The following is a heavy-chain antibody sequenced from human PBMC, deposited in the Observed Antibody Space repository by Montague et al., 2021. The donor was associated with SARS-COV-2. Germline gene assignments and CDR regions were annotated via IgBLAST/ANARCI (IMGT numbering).Heavy chain of an antibody. CDR3: ARLKRYFDSSGSPSAFGF. D-gene: IGHD3-22*01. Sequence: SETLSLTCTVSGGSITNNIDYWSWIRQPPGKGLEWIGSIYYTGNTYYNPSLKSRVTISVVTSNNHFTLKLSSLTAAETALYYCARLKRYFDSSGSPSAFGFWGQGTKVTVSS. CDR1: GGSITNNIDY. J-gene: IGHJ3*01. V-gene: IGHV4-39*02. CDR2: IYYTGNT.